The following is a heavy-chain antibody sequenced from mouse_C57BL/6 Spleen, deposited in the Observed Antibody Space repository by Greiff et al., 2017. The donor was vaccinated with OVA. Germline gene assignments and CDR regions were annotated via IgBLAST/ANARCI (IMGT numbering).Heavy chain of an antibody. J-gene: IGHJ2*01. CDR1: GYTFTSYW. CDR3: AREAFPKGIGFYY. Sequence: QVQLQQPGAELVKPGASVKMSCKASGYTFTSYWITWVKQRPGQGLEWIGDIYPGSDSTNYNEKFKSKATLTVDTSSSTAYMQLSSLTSEDSAVYYCAREAFPKGIGFYYWGKGPTLSVAS. V-gene: IGHV1-55*01. D-gene: IGHD6-1*01. CDR2: IYPGSDST.